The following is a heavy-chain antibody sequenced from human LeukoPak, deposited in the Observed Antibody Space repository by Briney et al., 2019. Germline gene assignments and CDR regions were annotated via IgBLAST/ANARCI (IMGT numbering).Heavy chain of an antibody. CDR2: ISWNSGSI. CDR3: AKYNSAGTQYFQH. V-gene: IGHV3-9*01. CDR1: GFTFDDYA. D-gene: IGHD6-13*01. J-gene: IGHJ1*01. Sequence: GGSLRLSCAASGFTFDDYAMHWVRQAPGKGLEWVSGISWNSGSIGYADSVKGRFTISRDNAKNSLYLQMNSLRAEDTALYYCAKYNSAGTQYFQHWGQGTLVTVSS.